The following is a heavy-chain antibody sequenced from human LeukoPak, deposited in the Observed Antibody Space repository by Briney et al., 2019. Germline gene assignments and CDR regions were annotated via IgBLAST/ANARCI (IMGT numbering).Heavy chain of an antibody. CDR3: ASGPSGSYLRA. J-gene: IGHJ5*02. Sequence: PSETLSLTCTVSGDSISSYYWSWIRQPPGKGLEWIGYIYYSGSTNYNPSLKSRVTISVDTSQNQLSLKLSSVTAADTAVYYCASGPSGSYLRAWGQGTLVTVSS. V-gene: IGHV4-59*01. D-gene: IGHD1-26*01. CDR2: IYYSGST. CDR1: GDSISSYY.